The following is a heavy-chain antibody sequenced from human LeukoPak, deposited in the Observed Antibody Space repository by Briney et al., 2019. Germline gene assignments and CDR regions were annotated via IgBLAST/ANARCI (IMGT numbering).Heavy chain of an antibody. CDR3: VRASGPIKKNRFDQ. CDR2: IFSDGIRK. Sequence: GMSLSLSCATSGFTFSTYGMEWVRQAPGKGLEWVAIIFSDGIRKYYADSVKGRFTISRDISRSTLYLEMNSLSAEDTAVYYCVRASGPIKKNRFDQRGQGTLVTVSS. J-gene: IGHJ4*02. D-gene: IGHD1-26*01. CDR1: GFTFSTYG. V-gene: IGHV3-30*12.